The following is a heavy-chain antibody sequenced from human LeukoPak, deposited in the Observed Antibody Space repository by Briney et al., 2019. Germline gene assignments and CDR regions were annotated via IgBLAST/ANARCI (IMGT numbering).Heavy chain of an antibody. D-gene: IGHD5-24*01. V-gene: IGHV4-59*12. Sequence: SETLSLTCTVSGGSISSYYWSWIRQPPGKGLEWIGYIYYSGSTNYNPSLKSRVTMSVDTSKNQVSLKLSSVTAADTAAYYCARGGDGYVDYWGQGTLVTVSS. CDR1: GGSISSYY. J-gene: IGHJ4*02. CDR2: IYYSGST. CDR3: ARGGDGYVDY.